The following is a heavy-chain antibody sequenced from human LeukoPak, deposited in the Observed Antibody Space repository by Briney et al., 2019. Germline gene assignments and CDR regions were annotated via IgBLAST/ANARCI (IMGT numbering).Heavy chain of an antibody. J-gene: IGHJ4*02. V-gene: IGHV1-24*01. D-gene: IGHD3-3*01. Sequence: ASVTVSCKVSGYTLTELSMHWVRQAPGKGLEWMGGFYPEDGETIYAQKFQGRVTMTEDTSTDTAYMELSSLRSEDTAVYYCATAHYDFWSGYSSYYFDYWGQGTLVTVSS. CDR1: GYTLTELS. CDR2: FYPEDGET. CDR3: ATAHYDFWSGYSSYYFDY.